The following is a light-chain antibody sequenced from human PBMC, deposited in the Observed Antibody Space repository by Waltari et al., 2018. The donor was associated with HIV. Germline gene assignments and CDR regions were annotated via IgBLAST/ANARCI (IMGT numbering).Light chain of an antibody. CDR3: QQYDNYSYT. V-gene: IGKV1-5*03. J-gene: IGKJ2*01. CDR2: KAS. Sequence: DIQMTQSPSTRSASVGDRVTITCRTSQSISSWLAWYQQKPGKAPKLLIYKASSLESGVPSRFSGSGSGTEFTLTISSLQPDDFATYYCQQYDNYSYTFGQGTKLEIK. CDR1: QSISSW.